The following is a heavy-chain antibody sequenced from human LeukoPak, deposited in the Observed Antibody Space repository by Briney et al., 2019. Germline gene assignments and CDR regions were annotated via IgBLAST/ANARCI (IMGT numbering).Heavy chain of an antibody. V-gene: IGHV3-23*01. CDR3: AKDSGGYDFWSGYYTLDY. CDR2: ISGSGGST. Sequence: PGGSLRLSCAASGFTVRSSSMSWVRQAPGKGLEWVSAISGSGGSTYYADSVKGRFTISRDNSKNTLYLQMNSLRAEDTAVYYCAKDSGGYDFWSGYYTLDYWGQGTLVTVSS. D-gene: IGHD3-3*01. CDR1: GFTVRSSS. J-gene: IGHJ4*02.